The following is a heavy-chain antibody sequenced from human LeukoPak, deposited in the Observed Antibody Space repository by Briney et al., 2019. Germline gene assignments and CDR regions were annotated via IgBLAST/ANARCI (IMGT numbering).Heavy chain of an antibody. D-gene: IGHD3-10*01. Sequence: PGRSLRLSCAASGFTFSSYGMHWVRQAPGKGLEWVAVISYDGSNKYYADSVKGRFTVSRDNAKNSLYLQMNSLRAEDTAVYYCARTPTITMVRGVIITNNIPTYYFDYWGQGTLVTVSS. CDR3: ARTPTITMVRGVIITNNIPTYYFDY. CDR1: GFTFSSYG. CDR2: ISYDGSNK. V-gene: IGHV3-30*03. J-gene: IGHJ4*02.